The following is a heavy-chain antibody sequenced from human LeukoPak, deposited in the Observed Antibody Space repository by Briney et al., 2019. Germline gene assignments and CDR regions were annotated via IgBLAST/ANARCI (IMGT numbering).Heavy chain of an antibody. Sequence: GGSLRLSCAASGFTFSSYAMHWVRQAPGKGLEWVAVISYDGSNIYYADSVKGRFTISRDNSKNTLYLQMNSLRAEDTAVYYCARGRIAAAAPSNMDVWGQGTTVTVSS. V-gene: IGHV3-30-3*01. J-gene: IGHJ6*02. CDR3: ARGRIAAAAPSNMDV. CDR2: ISYDGSNI. D-gene: IGHD6-13*01. CDR1: GFTFSSYA.